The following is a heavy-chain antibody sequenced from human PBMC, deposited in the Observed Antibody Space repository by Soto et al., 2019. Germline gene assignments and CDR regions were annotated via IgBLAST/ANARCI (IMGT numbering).Heavy chain of an antibody. CDR2: ISYDGSNK. V-gene: IGHV3-30*18. D-gene: IGHD3-9*01. CDR1: GFTFSSYG. Sequence: GGSLRLSCAASGFTFSSYGMHWFRQAPGKGLEWVAVISYDGSNKYYADSVKGRFTISRDNSKNTLYLQMNSLRAEDTAVYYCAKAEGGYDILTGYFSLYYYYGMDVWGQGTTVTVSS. J-gene: IGHJ6*02. CDR3: AKAEGGYDILTGYFSLYYYYGMDV.